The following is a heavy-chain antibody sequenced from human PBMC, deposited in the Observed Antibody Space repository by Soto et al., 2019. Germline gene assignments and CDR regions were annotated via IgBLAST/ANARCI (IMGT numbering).Heavy chain of an antibody. V-gene: IGHV2-5*02. CDR1: GFSLSSSGVA. J-gene: IGHJ4*02. Sequence: QITLKESGPTLVKPTQTLTLTCSFSGFSLSSSGVAVGWIRQPPGKALEWLALIYWDDDERYSPSLQRRLTNCQDTSKNQVVLRMTTTDPADPGTYYCAHRRGAAAVAYWGQGTLVTVSS. CDR2: IYWDDDE. D-gene: IGHD6-13*01. CDR3: AHRRGAAAVAY.